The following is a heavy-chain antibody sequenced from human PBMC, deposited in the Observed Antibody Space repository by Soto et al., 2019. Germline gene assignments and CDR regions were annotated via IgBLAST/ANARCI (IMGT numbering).Heavy chain of an antibody. V-gene: IGHV1-69*12. Sequence: QVQLVQSGAEVKKPGSSVKVSCKASGGTFSSYAISWVRQAPGQGLEWMGGIIPIFGTTNYAQKFQGRVTITADESTSTAYMELSSLTSEDTAVYYCARSRAAPDYYYGMDVWGQGTTVTVSS. CDR3: ARSRAAPDYYYGMDV. CDR1: GGTFSSYA. D-gene: IGHD3-10*01. CDR2: IIPIFGTT. J-gene: IGHJ6*02.